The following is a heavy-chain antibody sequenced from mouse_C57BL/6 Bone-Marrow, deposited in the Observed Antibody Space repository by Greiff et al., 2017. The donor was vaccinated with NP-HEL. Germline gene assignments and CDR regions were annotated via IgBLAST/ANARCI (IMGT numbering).Heavy chain of an antibody. V-gene: IGHV1-76*01. CDR1: GYTFTDYY. D-gene: IGHD1-1*01. J-gene: IGHJ2*01. CDR2: IYPGSGNT. CDR3: ARHGSSSKIFDY. Sequence: QVQLKESGAELVRPGASVKLSCKASGYTFTDYYINWVKQRPGQGLEWIARIYPGSGNTYYNEKFKGKATLTAEKSSSTAYMQLSSLTSEDSAVYFCARHGSSSKIFDYWGQGTTLTVSS.